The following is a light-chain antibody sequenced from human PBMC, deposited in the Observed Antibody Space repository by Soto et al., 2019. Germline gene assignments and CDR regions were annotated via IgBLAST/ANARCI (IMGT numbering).Light chain of an antibody. Sequence: IVMTQSPATLSVSPGERATLSCRASQSVGRSLAWYQQRPGQAPRLLIYGASARATGIPATFSGSGSGTEFTLTISSLQSEDFATYYFQQYDNWPSVTFGGGTKVEIK. CDR3: QQYDNWPSVT. CDR1: QSVGRS. V-gene: IGKV3-15*01. CDR2: GAS. J-gene: IGKJ4*01.